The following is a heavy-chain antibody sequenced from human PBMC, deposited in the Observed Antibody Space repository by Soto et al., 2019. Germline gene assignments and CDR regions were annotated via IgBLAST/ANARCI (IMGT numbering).Heavy chain of an antibody. D-gene: IGHD5-12*01. V-gene: IGHV1-2*04. Sequence: ASVKVSCKASGYTFTGYYMHWVRQAPGQGLEWMGWINPNSGGTNYAQKFQGWVTMTRDTSISTAYMELSRLRSDDTAVYYCARDRRYSGYDPEEDYYYYMDVWGKGTTVTVS. J-gene: IGHJ6*03. CDR3: ARDRRYSGYDPEEDYYYYMDV. CDR1: GYTFTGYY. CDR2: INPNSGGT.